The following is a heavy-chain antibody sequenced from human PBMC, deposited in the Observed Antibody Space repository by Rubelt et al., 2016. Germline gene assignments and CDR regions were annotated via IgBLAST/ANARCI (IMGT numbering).Heavy chain of an antibody. J-gene: IGHJ4*02. V-gene: IGHV4-59*04. Sequence: QVQLQESGSGLVKPSETLSLTCTVSGGSISSYSWSWIRQPPGKGLEWIGNVYHSGSTYYNPSLKSRATISVDTSKNQLSLWLGSVTAAVTAVCHCAGDRPAWDSSSLIGHYLDYWGQGTLVTVSS. D-gene: IGHD6-6*01. CDR1: GGSISSYS. CDR3: AGDRPAWDSSSLIGHYLDY. CDR2: VYHSGST.